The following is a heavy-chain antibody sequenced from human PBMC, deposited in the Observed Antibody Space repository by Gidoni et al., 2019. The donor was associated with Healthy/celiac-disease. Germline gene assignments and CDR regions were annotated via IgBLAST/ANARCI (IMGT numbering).Heavy chain of an antibody. V-gene: IGHV4-38-2*01. Sequence: QVQLQESGPGLVKPSETLSLTCAVSGYSISSGYYWGWIRQPPGKGLEWIGIIYHSGSTYYNPSLKSRVTISVDTSKNQFSLKLSSVTAADTAVYYCARFDYGDWYFDYWGQGTLVTVSS. CDR3: ARFDYGDWYFDY. CDR2: IYHSGST. CDR1: GYSISSGYY. D-gene: IGHD4-17*01. J-gene: IGHJ4*02.